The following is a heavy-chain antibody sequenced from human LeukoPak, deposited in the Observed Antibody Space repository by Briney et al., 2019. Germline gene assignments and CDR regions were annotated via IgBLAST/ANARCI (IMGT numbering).Heavy chain of an antibody. CDR1: GGSISNYY. V-gene: IGHV4-59*01. Sequence: SETLSLTCTVSGGSISNYYWSWIRQSPGKGLGWIGYIYYSGSTNYSPSLKSRVTISIDTSKNQFSLKLTSVTAADTAVYYCARAKGPPYYYYYGLDVWGQGTTVTVSS. J-gene: IGHJ6*02. CDR2: IYYSGST. CDR3: ARAKGPPYYYYYGLDV.